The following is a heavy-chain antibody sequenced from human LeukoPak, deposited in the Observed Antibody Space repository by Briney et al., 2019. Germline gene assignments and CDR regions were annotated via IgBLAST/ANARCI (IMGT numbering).Heavy chain of an antibody. J-gene: IGHJ4*02. Sequence: PGGSLRLSCAASGVTFSSYAMNWVRQAPGKGLEWVSTISGSGGSTYYADSVKGRFTISRDNPKNTLYLQMNSLRAEDTAVYYCANLAAAGDYFDYWGQGTLVTVSS. CDR3: ANLAAAGDYFDY. CDR2: ISGSGGST. CDR1: GVTFSSYA. V-gene: IGHV3-23*01. D-gene: IGHD6-13*01.